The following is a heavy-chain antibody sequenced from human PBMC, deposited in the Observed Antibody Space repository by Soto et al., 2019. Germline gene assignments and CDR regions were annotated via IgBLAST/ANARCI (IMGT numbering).Heavy chain of an antibody. J-gene: IGHJ4*02. V-gene: IGHV4-30-4*01. CDR2: IYYNGST. D-gene: IGHD3-22*01. CDR3: ARVYYDSSGYYYYFDY. CDR1: GGSISSGDYY. Sequence: QVQLQESGPGLVKPSQTLSLTCTVSGGSISSGDYYWSWIRQPPGKGLEWIGYIYYNGSTSYNPSLKSRVTISVDTSKNQFSLKLSSVIAADTAVYYCARVYYDSSGYYYYFDYWGQGTLVTVSS.